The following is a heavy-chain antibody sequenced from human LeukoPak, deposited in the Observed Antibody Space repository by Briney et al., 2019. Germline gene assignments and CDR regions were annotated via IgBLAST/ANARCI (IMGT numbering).Heavy chain of an antibody. Sequence: PGGSLRLSCAASGFTFSNYWMTWVRQAPGKGLEWVANIKQDGSVRYYMDSVKGRFTISRDNPKNSLSLQLDSLRAEDTAVYYCARDLRRLRTFDYWGQGTLVTVSS. D-gene: IGHD2-21*02. V-gene: IGHV3-7*01. J-gene: IGHJ4*02. CDR1: GFTFSNYW. CDR2: IKQDGSVR. CDR3: ARDLRRLRTFDY.